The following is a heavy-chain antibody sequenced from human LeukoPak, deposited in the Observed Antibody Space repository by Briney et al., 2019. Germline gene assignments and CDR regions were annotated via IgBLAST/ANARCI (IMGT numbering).Heavy chain of an antibody. CDR3: ARSCSSTSCYGL. CDR1: GFSFSRYE. J-gene: IGHJ4*02. V-gene: IGHV3-48*03. D-gene: IGHD2-2*01. Sequence: GGSLRLSCAASGFSFSRYEMNWVRQAPGKGLQWVSYISSSGNKIYYADSVKGRFTISRDNAKNSLYLQMNSLRAEDTAVYYCARSCSSTSCYGLWGQGTLVTVSS. CDR2: ISSSGNKI.